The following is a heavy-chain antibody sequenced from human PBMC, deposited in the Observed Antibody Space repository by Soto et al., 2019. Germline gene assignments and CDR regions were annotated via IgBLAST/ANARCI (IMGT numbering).Heavy chain of an antibody. CDR1: GYTFSSYA. CDR2: ISGSGGST. CDR3: AKEVRQWLGSYYYYGMDV. J-gene: IGHJ6*02. D-gene: IGHD6-19*01. V-gene: IGHV3-23*01. Sequence: PVGSLRLSCAASGYTFSSYAMSWVRQAPGKGLEWVSAISGSGGSTYYADSVKGRFTISRDNSKNTLYLQMNSLRAEDTAVYYCAKEVRQWLGSYYYYGMDVWGQGTTVTV.